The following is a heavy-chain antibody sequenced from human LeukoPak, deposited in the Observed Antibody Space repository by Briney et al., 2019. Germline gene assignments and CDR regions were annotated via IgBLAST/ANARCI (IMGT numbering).Heavy chain of an antibody. V-gene: IGHV3-23*01. J-gene: IGHJ5*02. CDR1: GFTCSAFD. Sequence: AFLRLSCASAGFTCSAFDMSCVRQAPGKAPEGISSITGGGNSVFYADSVKGRLTFSRDTSRNTLYLQMNSMRAEDTAVYYCARGAGAGKVDWFDPWGQGTQVTVSS. D-gene: IGHD6-13*01. CDR2: ITGGGNSV. CDR3: ARGAGAGKVDWFDP.